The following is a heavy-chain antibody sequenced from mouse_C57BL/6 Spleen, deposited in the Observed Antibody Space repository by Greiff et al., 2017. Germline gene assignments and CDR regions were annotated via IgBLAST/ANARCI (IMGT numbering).Heavy chain of an antibody. CDR2: IYPRDGST. V-gene: IGHV1-85*01. CDR3: ARSPYSNYSAWFAY. J-gene: IGHJ3*01. Sequence: VQLVESGPELVKPGASVKLSCKASGYTFTSYDITWVKQRPGQGLEWIGWIYPRDGSTKYNEKFKGKATLTVDTSSSTAYMELHSLTSEDSAVYFCARSPYSNYSAWFAYWGQGTLVTVSA. D-gene: IGHD2-5*01. CDR1: GYTFTSYD.